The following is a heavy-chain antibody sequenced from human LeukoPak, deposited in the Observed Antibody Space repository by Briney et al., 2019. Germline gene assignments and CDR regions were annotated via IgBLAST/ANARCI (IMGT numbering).Heavy chain of an antibody. CDR3: AREHSGSYFFDY. V-gene: IGHV3-20*04. Sequence: GGSLRLSCAASGFTFDDYGMSWVRQAPGKGLEWVSGINWNGGSTGYADSVKGRFTISRDNAKNSLYLQMNSLGAENTALYYCAREHSGSYFFDYWGQGTLVTVSS. CDR2: INWNGGST. D-gene: IGHD1-26*01. CDR1: GFTFDDYG. J-gene: IGHJ4*02.